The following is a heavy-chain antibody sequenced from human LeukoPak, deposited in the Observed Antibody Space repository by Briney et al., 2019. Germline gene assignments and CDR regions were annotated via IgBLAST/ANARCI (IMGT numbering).Heavy chain of an antibody. J-gene: IGHJ5*02. V-gene: IGHV5-51*01. CDR2: IYPGDSDT. CDR1: GSRFTDYW. CDR3: ARHVGGPNWFDP. D-gene: IGHD3-16*01. Sequence: GESLQISCKGSGSRFTDYWIAWVRQMPGKGLEWMGIIYPGDSDTRYSPSFQGQVTISADRSITTAYLQWSSLKASDTAIYYCARHVGGPNWFDPWGQGTLVTVSS.